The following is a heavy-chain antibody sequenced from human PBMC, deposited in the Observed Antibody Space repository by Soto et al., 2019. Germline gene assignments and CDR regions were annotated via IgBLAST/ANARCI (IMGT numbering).Heavy chain of an antibody. D-gene: IGHD6-13*01. CDR3: ARDLSSSWPSWFDP. CDR2: XNXXGXT. J-gene: IGHJ5*02. V-gene: IGHV4-34*01. Sequence: SEPPSLTCAVYGGSFSGYYWSWIRQPPGKGLEXIGXXNXXGXTXXXPXXXSRVTISVDTSKNQFSLKLSSVTAADTAVYYCARDLSSSWPSWFDPWGQGTLVTVSS. CDR1: GGSFSGYY.